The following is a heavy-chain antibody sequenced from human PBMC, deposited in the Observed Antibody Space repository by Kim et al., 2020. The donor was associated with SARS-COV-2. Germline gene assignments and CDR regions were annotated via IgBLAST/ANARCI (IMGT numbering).Heavy chain of an antibody. CDR3: AKEMNVYYDILTGYLPPYYYYGMDV. Sequence: GGSLRLSCAASGFTFSSYGMHWVRQAPGKGLEWVAVISYDGSNKYYADSVKGRFTISRDNSKNTLYLQMNNLRAEDTAVYYCAKEMNVYYDILTGYLPPYYYYGMDVWGQGTTVTVSS. CDR1: GFTFSSYG. J-gene: IGHJ6*02. V-gene: IGHV3-30*18. CDR2: ISYDGSNK. D-gene: IGHD3-9*01.